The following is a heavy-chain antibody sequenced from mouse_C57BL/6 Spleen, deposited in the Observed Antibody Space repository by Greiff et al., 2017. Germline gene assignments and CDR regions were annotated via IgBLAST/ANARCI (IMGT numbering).Heavy chain of an antibody. CDR1: GYTFTSYW. V-gene: IGHV1-59*01. Sequence: VQLQQPGAELVRPGTSVKLSCKASGYTFTSYWMHWVKQRPGQGLEWIGVIDPSDSYTNYNQKLKGKATLTVDTSSSTAYMQLSSLTSEDSAVYYCARPYYSKEDYAMDYWGQGTSVTVSS. CDR2: IDPSDSYT. J-gene: IGHJ4*01. D-gene: IGHD2-5*01. CDR3: ARPYYSKEDYAMDY.